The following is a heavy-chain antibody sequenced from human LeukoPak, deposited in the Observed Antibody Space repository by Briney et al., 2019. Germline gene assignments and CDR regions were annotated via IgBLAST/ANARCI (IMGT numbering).Heavy chain of an antibody. CDR1: GFTFSSYA. V-gene: IGHV3-23*01. J-gene: IGHJ3*02. CDR2: ISGSGGST. Sequence: GGSLRLSCAASGFTFSSYAMSWVRQAPGKGLEWVSAISGSGGSTYHADSVKGRFTISRDNSKNTLYLQMNSLRAEDTAVYYCAKDLYSMIVATGAFDIWGQGTMVTVSS. D-gene: IGHD3-22*01. CDR3: AKDLYSMIVATGAFDI.